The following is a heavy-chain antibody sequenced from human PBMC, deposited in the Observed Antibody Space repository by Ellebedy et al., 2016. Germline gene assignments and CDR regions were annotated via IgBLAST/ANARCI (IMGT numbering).Heavy chain of an antibody. CDR2: ISSSSSYI. Sequence: GGSLRLSCAASGFTFSSYSMNWVRQAPGKGLEWVSSISSSSSYIYYADSVKGRFTISRDNAKNSLYLQMNSLRAEDTAVYYCARERAMGSGYDLGYWGQGTLVTVSS. V-gene: IGHV3-21*01. J-gene: IGHJ4*02. D-gene: IGHD5-12*01. CDR3: ARERAMGSGYDLGY. CDR1: GFTFSSYS.